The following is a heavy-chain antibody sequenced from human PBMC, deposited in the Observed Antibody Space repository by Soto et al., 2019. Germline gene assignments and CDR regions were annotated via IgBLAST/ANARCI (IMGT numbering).Heavy chain of an antibody. Sequence: EVQLLESGGGLARPGGSLRLSCVASGFTFSDYAMTWVRQAPGKGLEWVATISATGGNIEYTDSLKGRFTISRDNSKNTLYLQLNGLTSDDTAVHYCAKVAGGFGYFDLGGRGTLVTVSS. CDR3: AKVAGGFGYFDL. D-gene: IGHD3-10*01. CDR2: ISATGGNI. V-gene: IGHV3-23*01. CDR1: GFTFSDYA. J-gene: IGHJ2*01.